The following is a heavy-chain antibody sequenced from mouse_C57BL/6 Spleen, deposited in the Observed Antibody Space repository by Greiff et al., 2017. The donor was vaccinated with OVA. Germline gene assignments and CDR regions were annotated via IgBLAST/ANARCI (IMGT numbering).Heavy chain of an antibody. CDR1: GYTFTSYW. J-gene: IGHJ4*01. CDR2: IDPSDSYT. CDR3: ARWYGNGYYAMDY. D-gene: IGHD2-10*02. Sequence: QVHVKQPGAELVMPGASVKLSCKASGYTFTSYWMHWVKQRPGQGLEWIGEIDPSDSYTNYNQKFKGKSTLTVDKSSSTAYMQLSSLTSEDSAVYYCARWYGNGYYAMDYWGQGTSVTVSS. V-gene: IGHV1-69*01.